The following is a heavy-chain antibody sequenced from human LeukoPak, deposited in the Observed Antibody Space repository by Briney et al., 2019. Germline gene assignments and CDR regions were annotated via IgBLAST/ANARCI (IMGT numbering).Heavy chain of an antibody. V-gene: IGHV3-30*02. Sequence: GGSLRLSCAASGFTFSSYWMSWVRQAPGKGLEWVAFIRYDGSNKYYADSVKGRFTISRDNSKNTLYLQMNSLRAEDTAVYYCAKGPPLGYCSGGSCYSAYYYYMDVWGKGTTVTVSS. CDR2: IRYDGSNK. J-gene: IGHJ6*03. CDR3: AKGPPLGYCSGGSCYSAYYYYMDV. CDR1: GFTFSSYW. D-gene: IGHD2-15*01.